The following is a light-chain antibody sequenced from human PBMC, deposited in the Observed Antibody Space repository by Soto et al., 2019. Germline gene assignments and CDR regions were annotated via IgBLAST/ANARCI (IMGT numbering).Light chain of an antibody. CDR1: SSDVGNYNF. J-gene: IGLJ1*01. Sequence: QSVLTQPASVSGSPGQPITISCTGTSSDVGNYNFVSWYQHHAGTAPKLIIYQVTNRPSGVSDRFSGSKSGDTASLTISGLQAEDEADYYCSSYTSDSYYVLGYGTKVT. CDR3: SSYTSDSYYV. CDR2: QVT. V-gene: IGLV2-14*01.